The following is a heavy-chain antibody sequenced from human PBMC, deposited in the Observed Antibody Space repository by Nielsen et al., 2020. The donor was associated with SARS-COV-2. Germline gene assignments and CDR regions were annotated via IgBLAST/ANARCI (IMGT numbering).Heavy chain of an antibody. J-gene: IGHJ3*01. CDR3: AKNYYDSTGPLGAFDV. Sequence: GGSLRLSCAASGFTFSDYAMSWVRQAPGKGLEWVSTISYSGGSTYYADSVKGRFTVSRDNSKNTLNLQMNSLRAEDTAVYYCAKNYYDSTGPLGAFDVWGQGTMVTVSS. V-gene: IGHV3-23*01. CDR2: ISYSGGST. D-gene: IGHD3-22*01. CDR1: GFTFSDYA.